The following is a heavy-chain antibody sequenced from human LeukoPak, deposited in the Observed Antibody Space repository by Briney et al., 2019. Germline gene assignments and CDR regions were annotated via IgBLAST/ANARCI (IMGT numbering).Heavy chain of an antibody. D-gene: IGHD3-22*01. CDR1: GFIFNNYG. Sequence: GGSLRLSCAASGFIFNNYGLVWVRQAPGKGLEWVSAISNDGGGTTYADFVKGRFSVSRDNSKNTLLLQRNSLRAEDTALYYCAKGSSGYFFDLWGQGTLVTVSS. J-gene: IGHJ4*02. CDR3: AKGSSGYFFDL. CDR2: ISNDGGGT. V-gene: IGHV3-23*01.